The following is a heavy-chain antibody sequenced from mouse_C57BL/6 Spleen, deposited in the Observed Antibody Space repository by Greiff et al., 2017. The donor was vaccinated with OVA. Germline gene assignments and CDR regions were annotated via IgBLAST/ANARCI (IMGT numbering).Heavy chain of an antibody. V-gene: IGHV1-50*01. Sequence: QVQLQQPGAELVKPGASVKLSCKASGYTFTSYWMQWVKQRPGQGLEWIGEIDPSDSYTTYNQQFKGKATLTVDTSSSTAYMQLSSLTSEDSAVYYCARRWGDAMDYWGQGTSVTVSS. CDR1: GYTFTSYW. CDR3: ARRWGDAMDY. D-gene: IGHD1-1*02. CDR2: IDPSDSYT. J-gene: IGHJ4*01.